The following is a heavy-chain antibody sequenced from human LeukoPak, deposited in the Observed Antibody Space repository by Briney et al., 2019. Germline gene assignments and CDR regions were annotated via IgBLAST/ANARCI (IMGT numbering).Heavy chain of an antibody. V-gene: IGHV4-39*07. D-gene: IGHD3-22*01. CDR3: ARDKGQYYYDSSGYYQGPY. Sequence: SETMSLTCTVDTASISSSRYYWGWTRQTPWKGLEGIGRIYDSWRNYYNPSLKSRVTISVDTSKNQFSLKLSSVTAAGTAVYYCARDKGQYYYDSSGYYQGPYWGQGTLVTVSS. CDR2: IYDSWRN. J-gene: IGHJ4*02. CDR1: TASISSSRYY.